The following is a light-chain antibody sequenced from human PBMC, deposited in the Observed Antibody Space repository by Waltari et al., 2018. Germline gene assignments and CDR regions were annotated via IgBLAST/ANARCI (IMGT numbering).Light chain of an antibody. J-gene: IGLJ1*01. V-gene: IGLV3-21*03. CDR2: DDR. CDR1: NIGSKS. CDR3: QVWDSSNDQYV. Sequence: SYVLTQPPSVSVAPGKTARITCGGNNIGSKSVHWYQQNPGQAPVLVVYDDRDRPSGIPERFSGYNSGNTATMSISRVEAGDEADYDCQVWDSSNDQYVFGSATKVTVL.